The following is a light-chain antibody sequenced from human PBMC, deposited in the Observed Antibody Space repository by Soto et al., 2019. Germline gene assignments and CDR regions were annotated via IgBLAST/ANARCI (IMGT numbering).Light chain of an antibody. CDR3: QQYNNWPLT. Sequence: EIVMTQSPATLSVSQGERATLSCRASQSVSSTYLAWYQQRPGQSPRLLIYGASSRATGIPDRFSGSGSGTDFTLTISSLQSEDFAVYYCQQYNNWPLTFGGGTKVDI. CDR2: GAS. CDR1: QSVSSTY. J-gene: IGKJ4*01. V-gene: IGKV3D-15*01.